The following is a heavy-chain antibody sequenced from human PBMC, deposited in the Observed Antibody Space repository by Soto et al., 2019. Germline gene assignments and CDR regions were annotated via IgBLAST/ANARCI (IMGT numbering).Heavy chain of an antibody. J-gene: IGHJ4*02. CDR3: AKGRGYSYGGAFDY. Sequence: GSLRIPCCGSGFTLRWYGLHLVRQGPGKGLEWVAVISYDGSNKYYADSVKGRFTISRDNSKNTLYLQMNSLRAEDTAVYYCAKGRGYSYGGAFDYWGQGTLVTVSS. CDR2: ISYDGSNK. D-gene: IGHD5-18*01. V-gene: IGHV3-30*18. CDR1: GFTLRWYG.